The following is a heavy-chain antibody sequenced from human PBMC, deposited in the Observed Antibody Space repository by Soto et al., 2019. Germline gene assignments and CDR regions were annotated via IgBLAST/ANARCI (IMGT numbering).Heavy chain of an antibody. D-gene: IGHD6-13*01. Sequence: EEQLLESGGGLVQPGGSLRLSCAASGFTFGSYAMSWVRQAPGKGLEWVLAVSSSGGSTYYADSVKGRFTISRDNSKNTLYLQMNSLRAEDTAVYYCAKYSTSWRGGQFDYWGQGTLVTVSS. J-gene: IGHJ4*02. CDR2: VSSSGGST. CDR3: AKYSTSWRGGQFDY. CDR1: GFTFGSYA. V-gene: IGHV3-23*01.